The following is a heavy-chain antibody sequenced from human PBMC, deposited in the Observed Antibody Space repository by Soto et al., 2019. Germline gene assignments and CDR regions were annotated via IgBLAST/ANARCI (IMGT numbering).Heavy chain of an antibody. CDR1: GGSISSHY. CDR3: ARDGREASGIDV. D-gene: IGHD1-26*01. Sequence: QVQLEESGPGLVKPSETLSLTCTVSGGSISSHYWSWVRQAPGKGLEWMGCIYYRGNTFYNPSLNRRGSISVDTSNNQFSLKLDSVTPADTAVYYCARDGREASGIDVWGQGTAVTVSS. CDR2: IYYRGNT. V-gene: IGHV4-59*11. J-gene: IGHJ6*02.